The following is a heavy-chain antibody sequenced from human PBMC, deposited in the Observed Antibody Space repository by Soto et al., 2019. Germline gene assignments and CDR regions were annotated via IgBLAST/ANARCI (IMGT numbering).Heavy chain of an antibody. D-gene: IGHD2-15*01. V-gene: IGHV4-31*03. CDR2: IYYSGST. CDR3: ARVFMDVVVVFVDY. Sequence: QVQLQESGPGLVKPSQNLSLTCTVSGGSISSGGYYWSWIRQHPGKVLEWIGYIYYSGSTYYNPSLKSRVTISVDTSKNQFSLKRSSVTAADTAVYYCARVFMDVVVVFVDYWGQGTLVTVSS. CDR1: GGSISSGGYY. J-gene: IGHJ4*02.